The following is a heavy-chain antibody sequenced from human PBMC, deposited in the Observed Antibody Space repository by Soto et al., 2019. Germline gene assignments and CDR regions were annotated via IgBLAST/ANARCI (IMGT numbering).Heavy chain of an antibody. D-gene: IGHD2-2*01. J-gene: IGHJ6*02. CDR1: GGTFSSYA. Sequence: QVQLVQSGAEVKKPGSSVKVSYKASGGTFSSYAISWVRQAPGQGLEWMGGIIPISGTANYAQKFQGRVTITADESTSTAYMELSSRRSEDTAVYYCARSQGSSTSLEIYYYYYYGMDVWGQGTTVTVSS. CDR3: ARSQGSSTSLEIYYYYYYGMDV. V-gene: IGHV1-69*01. CDR2: IIPISGTA.